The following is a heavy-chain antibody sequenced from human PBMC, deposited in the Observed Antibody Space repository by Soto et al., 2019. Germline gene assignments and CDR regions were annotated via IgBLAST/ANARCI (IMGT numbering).Heavy chain of an antibody. J-gene: IGHJ4*02. D-gene: IGHD6-13*01. CDR1: GYTFTSNV. CDR3: ARDLAAADY. CDR2: INPKGGNT. V-gene: IGHV1-46*01. Sequence: ASVKVSCKASGYTFTSNVINWVRQAPGQGLEWMGIINPKGGNTNNAQKFRGRVTMARDTSTSTVYMDLSSLRSDDTAVYYCARDLAAADYWGQGTLVTVSS.